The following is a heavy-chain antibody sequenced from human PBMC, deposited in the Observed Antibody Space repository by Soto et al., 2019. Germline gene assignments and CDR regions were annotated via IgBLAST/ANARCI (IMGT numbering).Heavy chain of an antibody. Sequence: GGSLRLSCAASGFTFSSYGMHWVRQAPGKGLEWVAVIWYDGSNKYYADSVKGRFTISRDNSKNTLYLQMNSLRAEDTAVYYCARDHPLYCSGGSCHLYYGMEVWGQGTTVTVSS. CDR3: ARDHPLYCSGGSCHLYYGMEV. D-gene: IGHD2-15*01. J-gene: IGHJ6*02. V-gene: IGHV3-33*01. CDR1: GFTFSSYG. CDR2: IWYDGSNK.